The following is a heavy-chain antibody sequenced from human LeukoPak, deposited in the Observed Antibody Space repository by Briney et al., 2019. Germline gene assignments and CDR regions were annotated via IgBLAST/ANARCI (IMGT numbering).Heavy chain of an antibody. CDR2: ISDTSSDI. CDR1: GFTLSSYT. D-gene: IGHD3-22*01. Sequence: GGSLRLSCAASGFTLSSYTMNWVRQAPGKGLEWVSSISDTSSDINYADSVKGRFTISRDNAKNSLYLQMNSLRAEDTAVYYCARDPSDSSGYYKKKWTKTFDYWGQGTLVTVSS. J-gene: IGHJ4*02. V-gene: IGHV3-21*01. CDR3: ARDPSDSSGYYKKKWTKTFDY.